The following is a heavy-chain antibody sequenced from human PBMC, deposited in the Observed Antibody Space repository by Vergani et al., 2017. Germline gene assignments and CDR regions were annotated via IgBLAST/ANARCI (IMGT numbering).Heavy chain of an antibody. J-gene: IGHJ4*02. CDR1: GFTFSNFG. V-gene: IGHV3-30*02. D-gene: IGHD2-21*02. CDR3: AKYLRDSTDGLPDS. CDR2: LGKDGINT. Sequence: QVQLVESAGGVVQPGGSPRLSCAASGFTFSNFGMHWIRQAPGKGLEWLAYLGKDGINTSYRDAVKGRCTVSRDNSKDILYLQMDSLRSEDTALYYYAKYLRDSTDGLPDSWGPGTLVIVSS.